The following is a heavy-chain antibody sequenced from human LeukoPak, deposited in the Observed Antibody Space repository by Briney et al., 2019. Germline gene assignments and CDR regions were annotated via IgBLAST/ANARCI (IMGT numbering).Heavy chain of an antibody. V-gene: IGHV1-2*02. D-gene: IGHD3-10*01. CDR1: GYTFSGQH. J-gene: IGHJ2*01. Sequence: ASVTVSCKATGYTFSGQHIHGVRQAPGQGLEWMGWINSDSGGTNYAQKFQGRATMTRDTSISTAYMDLSRLRSDDTAVYYCARVISGLWHFDLWGRGTLITVSS. CDR2: INSDSGGT. CDR3: ARVISGLWHFDL.